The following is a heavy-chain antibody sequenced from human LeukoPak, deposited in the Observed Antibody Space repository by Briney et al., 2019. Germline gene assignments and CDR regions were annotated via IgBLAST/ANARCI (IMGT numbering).Heavy chain of an antibody. CDR1: GYTFTSYD. CDR3: VRLSSSAWYYFDY. J-gene: IGHJ4*02. D-gene: IGHD6-19*01. CDR2: MDPNSGDT. V-gene: IGHV1-8*01. Sequence: GASVKVSCKTSGYTFTSYDINWVRQATGQGLEWMGWMDPNSGDTGSAQKFQGRVTMTRDNSINTAYMELTSLRPDDTAVYYCVRLSSSAWYYFDYWGQGTLVTVSS.